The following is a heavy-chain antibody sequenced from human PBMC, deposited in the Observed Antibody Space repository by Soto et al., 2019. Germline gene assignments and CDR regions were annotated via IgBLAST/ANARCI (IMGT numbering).Heavy chain of an antibody. Sequence: PGESLKISCKVSGYSFTTYWIGWVRQMPGKGLEWMGRIDPSDSYTNYSPSFQGHVTISADKSISTAYLQWSSLKASDTAMYYCARHSSTITMIVVVDAFDIWGQGTMVTVSS. D-gene: IGHD3-22*01. CDR1: GYSFTTYW. J-gene: IGHJ3*02. CDR2: IDPSDSYT. CDR3: ARHSSTITMIVVVDAFDI. V-gene: IGHV5-10-1*01.